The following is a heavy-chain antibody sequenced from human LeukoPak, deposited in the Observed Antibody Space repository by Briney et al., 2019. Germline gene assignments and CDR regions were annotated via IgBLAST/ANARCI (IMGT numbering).Heavy chain of an antibody. V-gene: IGHV4-61*02. CDR2: IYTSGST. Sequence: SQTLSLTCTVSGGSISSGSYYWSWIRQPAGKGLEWIGRIYTSGSTNYNPSLKSRVTISVDTSKNQFSLKLSSVTAADTAVYYCARDYYYCYMDVWGKGTTVTVSS. J-gene: IGHJ6*03. CDR3: ARDYYYCYMDV. CDR1: GGSISSGSYY.